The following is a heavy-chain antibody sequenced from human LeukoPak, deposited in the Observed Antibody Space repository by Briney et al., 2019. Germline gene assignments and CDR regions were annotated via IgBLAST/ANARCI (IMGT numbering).Heavy chain of an antibody. CDR2: ISPYNGNT. J-gene: IGHJ5*02. CDR1: GYTFTSYG. Sequence: GASVKVSCKASGYTFTSYGISWVRQAPGQGLEWMGWISPYNGNTNYAQNLQGRVTMTTDTSTNTAYMELSSLGSDDTAVYYCARGRPESPFDPWGQGTLVTVSS. CDR3: ARGRPESPFDP. D-gene: IGHD1-1*01. V-gene: IGHV1-18*01.